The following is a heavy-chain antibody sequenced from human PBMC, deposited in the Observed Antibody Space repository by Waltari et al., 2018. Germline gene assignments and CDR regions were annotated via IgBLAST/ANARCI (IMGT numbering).Heavy chain of an antibody. CDR1: GFTFSSYS. J-gene: IGHJ1*01. CDR3: AKDLGGSYLFEH. V-gene: IGHV3-21*01. D-gene: IGHD1-26*01. CDR2: ISSSSSYR. Sequence: EVQLVESGGGLVKPGGSLRLSCAASGFTFSSYSMNWVRQAPGKGLEWVSSISSSSSYRYYADSVKGRFTISRDNSKNTLYLQMNSLRAEDTAVYYCAKDLGGSYLFEHWGQGTLVTVSS.